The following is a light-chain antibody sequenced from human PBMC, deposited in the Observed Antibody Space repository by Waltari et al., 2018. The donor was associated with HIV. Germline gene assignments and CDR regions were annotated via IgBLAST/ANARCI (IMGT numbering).Light chain of an antibody. CDR1: NSNIGAGYD. V-gene: IGLV1-40*01. J-gene: IGLJ2*01. Sequence: QSVLTQPPSVSGAPGQRVTISCTGTNSNIGAGYDVHWYQHIPGTAPKLLSYGNTKRPLGFPDRISGSKSATSASLAITGLQAEDEGDYYCQSYDSSLSGPIFGGGTKLTVL. CDR2: GNT. CDR3: QSYDSSLSGPI.